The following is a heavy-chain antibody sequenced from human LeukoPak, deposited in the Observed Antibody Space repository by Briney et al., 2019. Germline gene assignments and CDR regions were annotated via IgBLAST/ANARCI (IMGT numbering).Heavy chain of an antibody. J-gene: IGHJ4*02. V-gene: IGHV3-48*01. D-gene: IGHD4-17*01. CDR2: ISSSSSTI. CDR1: GFTFSSYS. Sequence: GGSLRLSCAASGFTFSSYSMNWVRQAPGKGLEWVSYISSSSSTIYYADSVKGRFTISRDNAKNSLYLQMNSLRAEDTAVYYCARFIYGDYPEYFDYWGQGTLVTVSS. CDR3: ARFIYGDYPEYFDY.